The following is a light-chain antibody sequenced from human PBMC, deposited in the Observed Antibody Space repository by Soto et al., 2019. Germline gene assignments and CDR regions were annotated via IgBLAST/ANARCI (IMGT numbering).Light chain of an antibody. Sequence: QSALTQPASVSGSPGQSLTISCTGTSSDVGGYNYVSWYQQHPGKAPKLIIYEVNNRPSGVSNRFSGSKSGNTASLTISGLQAEDEADYDCRSYTSSSILVFGGGTKLTVL. CDR1: SSDVGGYNY. J-gene: IGLJ2*01. CDR2: EVN. V-gene: IGLV2-14*01. CDR3: RSYTSSSILV.